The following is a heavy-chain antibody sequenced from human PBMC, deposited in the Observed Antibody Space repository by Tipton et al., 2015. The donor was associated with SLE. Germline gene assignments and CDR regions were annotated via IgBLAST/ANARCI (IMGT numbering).Heavy chain of an antibody. CDR1: GYSISNGYH. CDR2: IDNNGKT. J-gene: IGHJ5*02. D-gene: IGHD3-22*01. Sequence: TLSLTCAVFGYSISNGYHWGWIRQSPGKGLEWIASIDNNGKTYYNPSLKSRVSISIDTSKNQFSLSLNSVAAADAAVYYCAKAGSSNYFEVRTWFDPWGQGTLVTVSS. V-gene: IGHV4-38-2*01. CDR3: AKAGSSNYFEVRTWFDP.